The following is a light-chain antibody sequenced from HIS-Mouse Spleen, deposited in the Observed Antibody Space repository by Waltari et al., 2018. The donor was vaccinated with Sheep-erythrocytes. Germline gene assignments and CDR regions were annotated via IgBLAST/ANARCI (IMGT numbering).Light chain of an antibody. CDR2: QDS. CDR3: QAWDSSTAVV. J-gene: IGLJ2*01. V-gene: IGLV3-1*01. Sequence: SYELTQPPSVSVSPGQTASITCSGDKLGDKYACWYQQKPGQSPVLVIYQDSKRPQGIPERFACSNSGNTATLTISGTQAMDEADYYCQAWDSSTAVVFGGGTKLTVL. CDR1: KLGDKY.